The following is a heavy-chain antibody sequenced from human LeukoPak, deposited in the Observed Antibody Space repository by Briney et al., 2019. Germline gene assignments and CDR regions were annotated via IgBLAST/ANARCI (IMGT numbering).Heavy chain of an antibody. J-gene: IGHJ4*02. CDR3: AREAASMVRGVIVDY. Sequence: GSLRLSCAASGFTFSSFAMNWVRQAPGKGLEWVSSISSSSSYIYYADSVKGRFTISRDNAKNSLYLQMNSQRAEDTAVYYCAREAASMVRGVIVDYWGQGTLVTVSS. D-gene: IGHD3-10*01. CDR2: ISSSSSYI. CDR1: GFTFSSFA. V-gene: IGHV3-21*01.